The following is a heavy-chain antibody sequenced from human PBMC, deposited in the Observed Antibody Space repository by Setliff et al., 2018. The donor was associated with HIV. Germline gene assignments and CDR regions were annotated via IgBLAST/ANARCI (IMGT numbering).Heavy chain of an antibody. CDR2: INQDGTAT. J-gene: IGHJ4*02. D-gene: IGHD3-3*01. V-gene: IGHV3-7*01. Sequence: PGGSLRLSCAVSGFTFSSYPMTWVRQAPGKGLEWVANINQDGTATFYVDSVQGRFTISRDNAQNLLYLQLNSLRAEDTGVYHCARHPYGVFDYWGQGTLVTVSS. CDR3: ARHPYGVFDY. CDR1: GFTFSSYP.